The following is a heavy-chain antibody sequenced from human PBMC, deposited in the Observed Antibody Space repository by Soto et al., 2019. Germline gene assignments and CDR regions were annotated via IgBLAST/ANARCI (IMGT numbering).Heavy chain of an antibody. D-gene: IGHD4-17*01. CDR2: ISSSSSYI. V-gene: IGHV3-21*01. CDR3: ARANHYGDYWDDAFDI. J-gene: IGHJ3*02. CDR1: GFTFSSYS. Sequence: GGSLRLSCAASGFTFSSYSMNWVRQAPGKGLEWVSSISSSSSYIYYADSVKGRFTISRDNAKNSLYLQMNSLRAEDTAVYYCARANHYGDYWDDAFDIWGQGTMVTVSS.